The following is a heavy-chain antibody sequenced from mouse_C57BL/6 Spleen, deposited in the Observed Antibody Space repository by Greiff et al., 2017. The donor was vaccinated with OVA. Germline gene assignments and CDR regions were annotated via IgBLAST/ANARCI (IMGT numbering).Heavy chain of an antibody. Sequence: EVQRVESGGGLVQPGGSLKLSCAASGFTFSDYYMYWVRQTPEKRLEWVAYISNGGGSTYYPDTVKGRFTISRDNAKNTLYLQMSRLKSEDTAMYYCARLYGNYPYAMDYWGQGTSVTVSS. CDR1: GFTFSDYY. V-gene: IGHV5-12*01. D-gene: IGHD2-10*02. J-gene: IGHJ4*01. CDR2: ISNGGGST. CDR3: ARLYGNYPYAMDY.